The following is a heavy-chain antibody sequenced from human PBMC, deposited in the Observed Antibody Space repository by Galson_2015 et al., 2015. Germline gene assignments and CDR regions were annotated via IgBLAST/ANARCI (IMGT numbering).Heavy chain of an antibody. CDR1: GYTLTELS. Sequence: GYTLTELSMHWVRQAPGKGLEWMGGFDPEDGETIYAQKFQGRVTMTEDTSTDTAYMELSSLRSEDTAVYYCATVPARYFDWLSFDYWGQGTLVTVSS. J-gene: IGHJ4*02. CDR3: ATVPARYFDWLSFDY. CDR2: FDPEDGET. D-gene: IGHD3-9*01. V-gene: IGHV1-24*01.